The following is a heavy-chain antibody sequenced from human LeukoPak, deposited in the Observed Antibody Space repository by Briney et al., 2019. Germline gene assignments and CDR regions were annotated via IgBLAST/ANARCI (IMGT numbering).Heavy chain of an antibody. CDR1: EFTFTSYE. D-gene: IGHD6-6*01. CDR2: ISSSGNTI. V-gene: IGHV3-48*03. J-gene: IGHJ3*02. CDR3: GGGPRIAARYDAFDI. Sequence: GGSLRLSCAASEFTFTSYELNWVRQAPGKGLEWVSYISSSGNTISYADSVKGRFTISRDNAKNSLYLQVISLRAEDTAVYYCGGGPRIAARYDAFDIWGQGTMVTVSS.